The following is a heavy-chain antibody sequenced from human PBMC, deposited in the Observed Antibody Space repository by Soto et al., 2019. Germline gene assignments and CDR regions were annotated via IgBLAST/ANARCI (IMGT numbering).Heavy chain of an antibody. V-gene: IGHV1-69*13. CDR1: GGNFSRYA. CDR3: PSESIAARPGVNY. J-gene: IGHJ4*02. D-gene: IGHD6-6*01. CDR2: IIPLFGTA. Sequence: GASVKVSCKASGGNFSRYAISGVRQALGQGLEWMGGIIPLFGTANYAQKFQGRVTLTAVESTSTAYMEPISLRSEHTAVNYCPSESIAARPGVNYWGQGTLVTVSS.